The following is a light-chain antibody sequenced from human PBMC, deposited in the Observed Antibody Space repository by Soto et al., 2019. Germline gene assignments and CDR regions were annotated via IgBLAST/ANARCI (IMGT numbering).Light chain of an antibody. CDR2: EVT. CDR1: SSDVGAYIY. V-gene: IGLV2-14*01. CDR3: CSYTGSRTYV. Sequence: QSVLTQPASVSGSPGQSITISCTGTSSDVGAYIYVSWYQHHPGKAPKVMIYEVTNRPSGVSDRFSGSKSGNTASLTISGLQAEEEADYYCCSYTGSRTYVFGTGTKVTVL. J-gene: IGLJ1*01.